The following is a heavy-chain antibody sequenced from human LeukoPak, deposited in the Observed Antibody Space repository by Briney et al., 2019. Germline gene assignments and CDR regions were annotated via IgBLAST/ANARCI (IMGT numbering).Heavy chain of an antibody. Sequence: PGGSLRLSCAASGFTFSSHGMNWVRQAPGKGLEWVSYISSSGSTIYYADSVKGRFTISRDNAKNSLYLQMNSLRAEDTAVYYCARDRVASGIFDYWGQGTLVTVSS. J-gene: IGHJ4*02. CDR2: ISSSGSTI. V-gene: IGHV3-48*04. D-gene: IGHD1-14*01. CDR1: GFTFSSHG. CDR3: ARDRVASGIFDY.